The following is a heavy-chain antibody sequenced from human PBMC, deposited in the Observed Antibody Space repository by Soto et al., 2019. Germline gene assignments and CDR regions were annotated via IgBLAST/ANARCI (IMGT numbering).Heavy chain of an antibody. D-gene: IGHD3-16*02. CDR2: IYYSGST. CDR3: ASYDYVWGSYRFAAFDY. J-gene: IGHJ4*02. CDR1: GGSISSYY. V-gene: IGHV4-59*01. Sequence: SETMSLTCTVSGGSISSYYWSWIRQQPGKGLEWIGYIYYSGSTNYNPSLKSRVTISVDTSKNQFSLKLSSVTAADTAVYYCASYDYVWGSYRFAAFDYWGQGTLVTVSS.